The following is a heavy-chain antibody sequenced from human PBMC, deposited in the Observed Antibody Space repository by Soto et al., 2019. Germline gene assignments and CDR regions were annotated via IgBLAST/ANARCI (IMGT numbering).Heavy chain of an antibody. V-gene: IGHV3-23*01. CDR1: GFTFSTYL. CDR3: VKEVSLTNA. D-gene: IGHD4-4*01. Sequence: EVQLLESGGGLVQPGGSLRLSCAASGFTFSTYLMSWVRQAPGKGLEWVSAISGSGGRTYYADSVKGRFTISRDNSKNTLSLQMDGLRAEDSALSYCVKEVSLTNAWGQGALVTVSS. J-gene: IGHJ5*02. CDR2: ISGSGGRT.